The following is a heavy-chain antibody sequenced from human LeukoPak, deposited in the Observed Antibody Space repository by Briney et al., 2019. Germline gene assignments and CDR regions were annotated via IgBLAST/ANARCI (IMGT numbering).Heavy chain of an antibody. CDR3: ARAVVTASSYYLDY. J-gene: IGHJ4*02. V-gene: IGHV1-46*01. CDR2: INPSGGVT. CDR1: GYTFTSYY. Sequence: ASVKVSCKASGYTFTSYYMHWVRQAPGQGLEWVGIINPSGGVTSYTQRFQGRVTMTSDTSTSTVYMELSSLRSEDTGVYYCARAVVTASSYYLDYWGQGTLVTVSS. D-gene: IGHD2-21*02.